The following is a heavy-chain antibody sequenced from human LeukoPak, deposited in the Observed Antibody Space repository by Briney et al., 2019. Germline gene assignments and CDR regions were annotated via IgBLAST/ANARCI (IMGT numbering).Heavy chain of an antibody. CDR3: ARRRINRPGALNWFDP. J-gene: IGHJ5*02. D-gene: IGHD2/OR15-2a*01. CDR2: MNPNSGKT. CDR1: EYTFTSYV. Sequence: SVKVSCKASEYTFTSYVINWVRQAAGQGLEWMGWMNPNSGKTGYAQKFQGRVTMTRNTSISTAYMELSSLRSEDTAVYYCARRRINRPGALNWFDPWGQGTLVTVSS. V-gene: IGHV1-8*01.